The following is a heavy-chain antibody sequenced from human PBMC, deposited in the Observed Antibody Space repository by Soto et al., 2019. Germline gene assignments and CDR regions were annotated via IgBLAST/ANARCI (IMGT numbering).Heavy chain of an antibody. CDR3: AKEAEMATAPLVDY. Sequence: QVQLVESGGGVVQPGRSLRLSCAASGFTFSSYGMHWVRQAPGKGLEWVAVISHDGSNKNYADSVKGRFTISRDNSKSTLYLQMNSLRAEDTAVYYCAKEAEMATAPLVDYWGQGTLVTVSS. D-gene: IGHD5-18*01. CDR2: ISHDGSNK. J-gene: IGHJ4*02. V-gene: IGHV3-30*18. CDR1: GFTFSSYG.